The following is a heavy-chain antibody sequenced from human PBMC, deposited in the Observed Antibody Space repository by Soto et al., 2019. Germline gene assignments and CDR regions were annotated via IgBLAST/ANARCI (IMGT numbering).Heavy chain of an antibody. CDR3: APRRVTAMVTPTSWFDP. V-gene: IGHV2-5*02. D-gene: IGHD5-18*01. Sequence: QITLKESGPTLVKPTQTLTLTCTFSGFSLSTSGVGVGWIRHPPGKALEWLALIYWDDDKRYSPSLKSRQTITKDTSKNQVVLTMTNMYPVDTATYYCAPRRVTAMVTPTSWFDPWGQGTLVTVSS. J-gene: IGHJ5*02. CDR1: GFSLSTSGVG. CDR2: IYWDDDK.